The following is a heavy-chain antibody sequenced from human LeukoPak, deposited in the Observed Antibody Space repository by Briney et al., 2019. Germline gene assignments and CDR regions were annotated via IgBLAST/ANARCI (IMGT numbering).Heavy chain of an antibody. CDR2: IISGSGYI. D-gene: IGHD1-26*01. V-gene: IGHV3-21*01. J-gene: IGHJ3*02. CDR3: ARGHSGSYQRTDAFDI. CDR1: GFSFKRYA. Sequence: GGALRLSCAASGFSFKRYAMTWVRQAPGKGLEWVSYIISGSGYIYYAYSLQGRFTSSRDNVKNSLHLPVNSLRAEDTAVYYCARGHSGSYQRTDAFDIWGQGTMVTVST.